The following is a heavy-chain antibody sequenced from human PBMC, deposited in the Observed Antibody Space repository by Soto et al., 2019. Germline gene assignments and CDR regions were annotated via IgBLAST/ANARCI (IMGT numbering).Heavy chain of an antibody. V-gene: IGHV4-30-2*01. D-gene: IGHD5-12*01. CDR1: GGSISSGGYS. Sequence: QLHLQESGSGLVKPSQTLSLTCAVSGGSISSGGYSWSWIRQPPGKGLEWIGYIYHSGSTYYNPSLKSRVTISVDRSKNQFSLKLSSVTAADTAVYYCASYIVATIRGGWFDPWGQGTLVTVSS. J-gene: IGHJ5*02. CDR2: IYHSGST. CDR3: ASYIVATIRGGWFDP.